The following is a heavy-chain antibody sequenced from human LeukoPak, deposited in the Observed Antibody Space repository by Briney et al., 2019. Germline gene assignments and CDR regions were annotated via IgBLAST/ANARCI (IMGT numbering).Heavy chain of an antibody. CDR2: ISGSTGST. D-gene: IGHD6-19*01. J-gene: IGHJ4*02. Sequence: GGSLRLSCAASGFTFSNYAMNWVRQAPGKGLEWVSLISGSTGSTYYADSVKGRFSISRDNSKNTVYLQMNSLRVEDTAVYYCAKDAVAGTRFYFDKWGQGTLVTVSS. CDR3: AKDAVAGTRFYFDK. V-gene: IGHV3-23*01. CDR1: GFTFSNYA.